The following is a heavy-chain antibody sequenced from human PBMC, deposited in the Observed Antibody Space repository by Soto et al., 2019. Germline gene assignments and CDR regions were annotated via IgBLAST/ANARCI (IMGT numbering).Heavy chain of an antibody. V-gene: IGHV3-9*01. CDR3: HYGSGSYNY. CDR2: ISWNSDRI. D-gene: IGHD3-10*01. CDR1: GFTFDESG. J-gene: IGHJ4*02. Sequence: DVQLVESGGVLVQPGRSLRLSCAASGFTFDESGMHWVRQAPGKGLEWVSGISWNSDRIGYADSVKGRFTISRDNAKNSLYLQMNSLRVDDTALYYCHYGSGSYNYWGQGTLSPSPQ.